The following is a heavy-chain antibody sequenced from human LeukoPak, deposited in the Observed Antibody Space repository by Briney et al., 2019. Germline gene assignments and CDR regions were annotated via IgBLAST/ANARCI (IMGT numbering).Heavy chain of an antibody. Sequence: GRSLRLSCAASGFTFDDYAMHWVRQAPGKGLEWVSGISWNSGSIGYADSVKGRFTISRDNAKNSLYLQMNSLRAEDTALYYCAKGPYSSRSILFQHWGQGTLVTVSS. D-gene: IGHD6-19*01. CDR3: AKGPYSSRSILFQH. J-gene: IGHJ1*01. CDR2: ISWNSGSI. V-gene: IGHV3-9*01. CDR1: GFTFDDYA.